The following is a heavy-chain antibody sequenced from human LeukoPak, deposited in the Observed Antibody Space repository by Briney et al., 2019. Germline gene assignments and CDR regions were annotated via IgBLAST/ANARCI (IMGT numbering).Heavy chain of an antibody. CDR2: IYYSGTT. CDR1: GGSISSYY. D-gene: IGHD4-11*01. J-gene: IGHJ4*02. Sequence: PSETLSLTCTVSGGSISSYYWSWIRQPPGKGLEWIGYIYYSGTTNYNPSLKSRLTISVDTSKNQFSLKLSSVTAADTAVYYCARGRPGYSTPFEYWGQGTLVTVSS. CDR3: ARGRPGYSTPFEY. V-gene: IGHV4-59*01.